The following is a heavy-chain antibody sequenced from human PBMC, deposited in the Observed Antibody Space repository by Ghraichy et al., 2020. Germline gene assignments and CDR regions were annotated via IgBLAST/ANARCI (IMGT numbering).Heavy chain of an antibody. CDR2: INHSGST. Sequence: SQTLSLTCAVYGGSFSGYYWSWIRQPPGKGLEWIGEINHSGSTNYNPSLKSRVTISVDTSKNQFSLKLSSVTAADTAVYYCARGPRSTRHHTGYYYYYYGMDVWGQGTTVTVSS. J-gene: IGHJ6*02. CDR3: ARGPRSTRHHTGYYYYYYGMDV. D-gene: IGHD1-14*01. V-gene: IGHV4-34*01. CDR1: GGSFSGYY.